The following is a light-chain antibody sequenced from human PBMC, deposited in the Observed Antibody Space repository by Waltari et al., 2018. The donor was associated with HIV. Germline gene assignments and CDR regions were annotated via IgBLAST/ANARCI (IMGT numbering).Light chain of an antibody. V-gene: IGKV1-9*01. CDR2: AAS. J-gene: IGKJ4*01. CDR1: QDISRD. CDR3: QQRNTYPLT. Sequence: DIQLTQSPSFLSASVGDRVSITCRASQDISRDLAWYPQKPGKAPELLSSAASNLQSGVPIRFSGSGSETEFTLTINSLQPEDSATYSCQQRNTYPLTFGGGTRVDIK.